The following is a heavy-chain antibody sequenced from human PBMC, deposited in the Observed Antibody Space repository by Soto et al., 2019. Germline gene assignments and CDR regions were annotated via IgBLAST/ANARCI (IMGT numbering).Heavy chain of an antibody. CDR1: GLTFSNYA. CDR3: AKNQERELPRVIDF. D-gene: IGHD1-7*01. V-gene: IGHV3-23*01. CDR2: MSGSSSTT. J-gene: IGHJ4*02. Sequence: GGSLRLSCAPSGLTFSNYAMSWVRQAPGGGLEWVSSMSGSSSTTYYADSVKGRFTISRDRSKNTLYLQMSSLRAEDTALYYCAKNQERELPRVIDFWGQGTLVTVSS.